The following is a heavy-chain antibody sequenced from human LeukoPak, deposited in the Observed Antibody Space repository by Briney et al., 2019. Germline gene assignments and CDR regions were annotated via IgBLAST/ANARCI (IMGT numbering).Heavy chain of an antibody. J-gene: IGHJ4*02. CDR3: ARGGGNCLDY. CDR1: GFTFNNYP. V-gene: IGHV3-30-3*01. D-gene: IGHD3-16*01. Sequence: GRSLRLSCAASGFTFNNYPMHWVRQAPGKGLEWVAVISYDGSNKYYADSVKGRFTISRNNSKNTLYLQMNSLRAEDTAVYYCARGGGNCLDYWGQGTLVAVSS. CDR2: ISYDGSNK.